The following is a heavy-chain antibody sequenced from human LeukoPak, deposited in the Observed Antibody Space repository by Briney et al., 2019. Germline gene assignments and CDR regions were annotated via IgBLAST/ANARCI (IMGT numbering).Heavy chain of an antibody. CDR1: GYSFTSYC. J-gene: IGHJ4*02. D-gene: IGHD2-8*01. CDR2: IYPGDSDT. CDR3: ATMGPGLGISPYYFDY. V-gene: IGHV5-51*01. Sequence: GESLKISCKGSGYSFTSYCIGWVRQMPGKGLEWMGIIYPGDSDTRYSPSFQGQVTISADKSISTAYLQWSSLKASDTAMYYCATMGPGLGISPYYFDYWGQGTLVTVSS.